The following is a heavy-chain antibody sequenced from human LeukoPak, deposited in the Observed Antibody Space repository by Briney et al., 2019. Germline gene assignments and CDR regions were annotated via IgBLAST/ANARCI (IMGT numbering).Heavy chain of an antibody. J-gene: IGHJ5*02. V-gene: IGHV1-69*04. CDR1: GGTFSNYA. Sequence: VASVKVSSKASGGTFSNYAISWVRQAPGQGLEWMGRFIPILGIANYAQKFQGRVTITADKSTSTAYMELSSLRSEDTAVYYCARDGSFYGGNSGFDPWGQGTLVTVSS. CDR2: FIPILGIA. D-gene: IGHD4-23*01. CDR3: ARDGSFYGGNSGFDP.